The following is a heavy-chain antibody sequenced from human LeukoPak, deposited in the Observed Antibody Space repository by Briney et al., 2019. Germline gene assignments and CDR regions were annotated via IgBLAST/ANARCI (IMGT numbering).Heavy chain of an antibody. CDR1: GGSISSSSYY. Sequence: SETLSLTCTVSGGSISSSSYYWGWIRQPPGKGLEWIGSIYYSGSTYYNPSLKSRVTISVDTSKNQFSLKLSSVTAADTAVYYCARESLWFGELLRGGFDYWGQGTLVTVSS. J-gene: IGHJ4*02. CDR3: ARESLWFGELLRGGFDY. V-gene: IGHV4-39*07. D-gene: IGHD3-10*01. CDR2: IYYSGST.